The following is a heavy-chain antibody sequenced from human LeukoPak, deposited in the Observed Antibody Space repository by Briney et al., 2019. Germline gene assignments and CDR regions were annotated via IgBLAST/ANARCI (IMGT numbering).Heavy chain of an antibody. CDR2: IYHSGST. J-gene: IGHJ4*02. D-gene: IGHD2-2*02. CDR1: GYSISSGYY. V-gene: IGHV4-38-2*01. CDR3: ATQSSTSCYIDY. Sequence: PSETLSLTCAVSGYSISSGYYWGWIRQPPGKGLEWIGSIYHSGSTYYNPSLKSRVTISVDTSKNQFSLKLSSVTAADTAVYYCATQSSTSCYIDYWGQGTLVTVSS.